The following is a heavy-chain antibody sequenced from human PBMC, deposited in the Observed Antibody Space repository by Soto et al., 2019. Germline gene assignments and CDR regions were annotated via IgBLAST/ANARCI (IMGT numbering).Heavy chain of an antibody. CDR1: GGSINSSSYF. J-gene: IGHJ5*02. CDR3: ARHYSSGSRDWFDP. V-gene: IGHV4-39*01. Sequence: SETLSLTCSVSGGSINSSSYFWGWVRQPPGKGLEWIGSIYYSGSTYYNPSLRSRVTISVDTSKNQFSLKLSSVTAADTAVFYCARHYSSGSRDWFDPWGQGTLVTVSS. D-gene: IGHD6-19*01. CDR2: IYYSGST.